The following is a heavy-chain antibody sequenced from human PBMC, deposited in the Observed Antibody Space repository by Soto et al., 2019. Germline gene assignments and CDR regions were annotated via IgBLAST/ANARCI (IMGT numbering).Heavy chain of an antibody. CDR2: ISYDGSNK. CDR1: GFTFSSYG. J-gene: IGHJ6*02. Sequence: LSLTCAASGFTFSSYGMHWVRQAPGKGLEWVAVISYDGSNKYYADSVKGRFTISRDNSKNTLYLQMNSLRAEDTAVYYCAKDDYYGSGSSYYYYGMDVWGQGTTVTVSS. CDR3: AKDDYYGSGSSYYYYGMDV. V-gene: IGHV3-30*18. D-gene: IGHD3-10*01.